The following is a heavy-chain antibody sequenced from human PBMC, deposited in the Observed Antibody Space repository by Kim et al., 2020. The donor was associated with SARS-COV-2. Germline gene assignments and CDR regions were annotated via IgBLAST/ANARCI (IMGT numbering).Heavy chain of an antibody. CDR2: INTNTGNP. D-gene: IGHD2-2*01. Sequence: ASVKVSCKASGYTFTSYAMNRVRQAPGQGLEWMGWINTNTGNPTYAQGFTGRFVFSLDTSVSTAYLQISSLKAEDTAVYYCARTGIVVVPAATRDYYYYYMDVWGKGTTVTVSS. V-gene: IGHV7-4-1*02. CDR3: ARTGIVVVPAATRDYYYYYMDV. J-gene: IGHJ6*03. CDR1: GYTFTSYA.